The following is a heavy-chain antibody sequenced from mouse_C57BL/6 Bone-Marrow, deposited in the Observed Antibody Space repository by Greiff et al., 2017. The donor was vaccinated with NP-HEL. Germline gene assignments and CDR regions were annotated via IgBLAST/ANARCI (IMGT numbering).Heavy chain of an antibody. CDR2: IYPGSGST. CDR3: ASLYYGSSYGFAY. V-gene: IGHV1-55*01. D-gene: IGHD1-1*01. Sequence: QVQLQQPGAELVKPGASVKMSCKASGYTFTSYWITWVKQRPGQGLEWIGDIYPGSGSTNYNEKFKSKATLTVDTSSSPAYMQLSSLTSEDSAVYYCASLYYGSSYGFAYWGQGTLVTVSA. CDR1: GYTFTSYW. J-gene: IGHJ3*01.